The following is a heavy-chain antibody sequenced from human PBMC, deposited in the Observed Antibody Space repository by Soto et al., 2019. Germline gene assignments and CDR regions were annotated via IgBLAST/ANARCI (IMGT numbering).Heavy chain of an antibody. V-gene: IGHV4-4*02. CDR2: IYHSGSA. J-gene: IGHJ6*02. CDR1: GGSISSSNC. CDR3: ARVEGRFYYGMDV. Sequence: QVQLQESGPGLVKPSGTLSLTCAVSGGSISSSNCWSWVRQPPGKGLEWIGEIYHSGSANYNPSLTSRVTISVDKSKNPFSLKLSSVTAADTAVYYCARVEGRFYYGMDVWGQGTTVTVSS.